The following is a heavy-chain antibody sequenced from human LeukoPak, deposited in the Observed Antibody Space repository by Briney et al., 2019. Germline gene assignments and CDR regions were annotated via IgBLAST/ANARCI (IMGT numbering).Heavy chain of an antibody. D-gene: IGHD3-9*01. V-gene: IGHV3-48*02. J-gene: IGHJ4*02. CDR3: ARDLHHDILTGKAPDY. CDR2: ISSSSSTI. CDR1: GFTFSSYS. Sequence: GGSLRLSCAASGFTFSSYSMNWVRQAPGKGLEWVSYISSSSSTIYYADSVKGRFTISRDNAKNSLYLQMNSLRDEDTAVYYCARDLHHDILTGKAPDYWGQGTLVTVSS.